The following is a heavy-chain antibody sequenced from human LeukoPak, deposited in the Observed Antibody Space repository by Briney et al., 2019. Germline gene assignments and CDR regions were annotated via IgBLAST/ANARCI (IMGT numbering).Heavy chain of an antibody. CDR3: ARSRYDSSALDY. D-gene: IGHD3-22*01. J-gene: IGHJ4*02. Sequence: ASVTVSFKASGYTFTSYYMHWVRQAPGQGLEWMGIINPSGGYTTYAQKFQGRVTMTRDTSTSTVYMELSSLRSEDTAVYYCARSRYDSSALDYWGQGTLVTVSS. CDR1: GYTFTSYY. V-gene: IGHV1-46*01. CDR2: INPSGGYT.